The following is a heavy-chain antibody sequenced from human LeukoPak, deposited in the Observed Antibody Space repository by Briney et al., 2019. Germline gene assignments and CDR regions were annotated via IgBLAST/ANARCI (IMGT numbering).Heavy chain of an antibody. Sequence: SVKVSCKASGGTFSSYAISWVRQAPGQGLEWMGGIIPIFGTANYAQKFQGRVTITADKSTSTAYMELSSLRSEDTAVYYCARDTTVPGWAGMDDWGQGTTVTVSS. CDR3: ARDTTVPGWAGMDD. J-gene: IGHJ6*02. CDR1: GGTFSSYA. CDR2: IIPIFGTA. D-gene: IGHD1-1*01. V-gene: IGHV1-69*06.